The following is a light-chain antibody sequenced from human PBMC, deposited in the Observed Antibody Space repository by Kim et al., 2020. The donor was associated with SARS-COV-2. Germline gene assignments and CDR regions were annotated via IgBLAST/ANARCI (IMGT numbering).Light chain of an antibody. CDR2: AAS. V-gene: IGKV3-20*01. CDR3: QQYGSSHPYT. Sequence: SPGERATLSCRVSQSSPSSYLAWYQQKPGQGPRLLIYAASSRATGIPDRFSGRGSGRDFTLTISRVEPEDFAVYYCQQYGSSHPYTFGQGTKLEI. CDR1: QSSPSSY. J-gene: IGKJ2*01.